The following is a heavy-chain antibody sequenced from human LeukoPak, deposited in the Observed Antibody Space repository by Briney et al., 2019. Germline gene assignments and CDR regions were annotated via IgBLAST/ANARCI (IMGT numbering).Heavy chain of an antibody. D-gene: IGHD3-22*01. CDR2: ISSSSSTI. V-gene: IGHV3-11*04. CDR3: ARFRFYDSSGYFDTFDI. CDR1: GFTFSDYY. Sequence: PGGSLRLSRAASGFTFSDYYMSWIRQAPGKGLEWVSYISSSSSTIYYADSVKGRFTISRDNAKNSLYLQMNSLRAEDTAVYYCARFRFYDSSGYFDTFDIWGQGTMVTVSS. J-gene: IGHJ3*02.